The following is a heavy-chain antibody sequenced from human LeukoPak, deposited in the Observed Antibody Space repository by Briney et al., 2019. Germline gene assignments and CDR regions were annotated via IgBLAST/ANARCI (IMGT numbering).Heavy chain of an antibody. CDR2: ISAYNGNT. V-gene: IGHV1-18*01. Sequence: ASVKVSCKASGYAFTSYGISWVRQAPGQGLEWMRWISAYNGNTNYAQKLQGRVTMTTDTSTSTAYMELRSLRSDDTAVYYCARESRHSNSFDYWGQGTLVTVSS. D-gene: IGHD4-11*01. CDR3: ARESRHSNSFDY. J-gene: IGHJ4*02. CDR1: GYAFTSYG.